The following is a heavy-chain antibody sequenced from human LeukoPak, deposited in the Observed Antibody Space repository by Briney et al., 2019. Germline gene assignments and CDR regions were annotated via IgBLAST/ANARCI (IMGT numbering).Heavy chain of an antibody. Sequence: GGALRLSCAASGCTFSSYAMSWVRQAPGKGLEWVSTISDNGRSTYYADSVKGRFTISRDNSKNTLYLQMNSLRAEDTAVYYCTKRGTVTTFGHCDFWGQGTLVAVSS. J-gene: IGHJ4*02. V-gene: IGHV3-23*01. CDR1: GCTFSSYA. CDR2: ISDNGRST. D-gene: IGHD4-17*01. CDR3: TKRGTVTTFGHCDF.